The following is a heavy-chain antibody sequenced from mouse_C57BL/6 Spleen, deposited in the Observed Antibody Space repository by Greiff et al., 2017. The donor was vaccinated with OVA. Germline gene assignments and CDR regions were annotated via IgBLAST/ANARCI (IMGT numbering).Heavy chain of an antibody. D-gene: IGHD1-1*01. CDR1: GYTFTSYW. J-gene: IGHJ2*01. V-gene: IGHV1-69*01. Sequence: QVQLQQPGAELVMPGASVKLSCKASGYTFTSYWMHWVKQRPGQGLEWIGEIDPSDSYTNYNQKFKGKSTLTVDKSSSTAYMQLSSLTSEDSAVDYCARGCYGSSYYFDYWGQGTTLTVSS. CDR3: ARGCYGSSYYFDY. CDR2: IDPSDSYT.